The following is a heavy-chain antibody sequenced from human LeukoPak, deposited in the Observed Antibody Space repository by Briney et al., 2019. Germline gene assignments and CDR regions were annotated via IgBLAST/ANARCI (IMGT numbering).Heavy chain of an antibody. V-gene: IGHV3-66*01. J-gene: IGHJ6*02. CDR3: AREDGYYYDSSGYYLFGMDV. CDR2: IYSGGST. CDR1: GFTVNSNY. D-gene: IGHD3-22*01. Sequence: GGSLRLSCAASGFTVNSNYMSWGRPAPGKGLEWLSVIYSGGSTYYADSVKGRFTISRDNSKNTLYLQMNSLRAEDKAVYYCAREDGYYYDSSGYYLFGMDVWGQGTTVTVSS.